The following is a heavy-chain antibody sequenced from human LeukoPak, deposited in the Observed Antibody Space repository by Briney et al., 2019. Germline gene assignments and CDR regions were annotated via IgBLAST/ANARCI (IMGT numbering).Heavy chain of an antibody. D-gene: IGHD1-7*01. CDR2: IKQDGSEK. CDR1: GFTFSSYW. V-gene: IGHV3-7*01. CDR3: ARYRYNWNLIPYYFDY. Sequence: GGSLRLSCAASGFTFSSYWMSWVRQAPGKGLEWVANIKQDGSEKYYVDSVKGRFTISRDNAKNSLYLQMNSLRAEDTAVYYCARYRYNWNLIPYYFDYWGQGTLATASS. J-gene: IGHJ4*02.